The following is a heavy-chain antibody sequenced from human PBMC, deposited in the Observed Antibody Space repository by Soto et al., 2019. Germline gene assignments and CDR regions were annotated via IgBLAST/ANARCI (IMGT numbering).Heavy chain of an antibody. V-gene: IGHV3-7*01. CDR1: GFTFNNYY. J-gene: IGHJ4*02. Sequence: EVQLVESGGGLVQPGGSLRLSCVASGFTFNNYYVSWVRQAPGKGLEWVANIKQDGSEKHYVDSVKGRFTISRDNAKNSLYLQMDSLRAEDTAVYYCARYRWSGYRDYWGQGSLVTVSS. CDR2: IKQDGSEK. D-gene: IGHD3-3*01. CDR3: ARYRWSGYRDY.